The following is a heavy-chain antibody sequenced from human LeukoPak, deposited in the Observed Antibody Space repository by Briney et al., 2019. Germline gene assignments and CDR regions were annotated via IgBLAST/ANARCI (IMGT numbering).Heavy chain of an antibody. V-gene: IGHV1-58*01. Sequence: SVKVSCKPSGFIFSTSAVQWVRQARGQRLEWRGWIVVGSGNTNYAQKFQERVTMTRDMSTGTAYMELSSLRSEDTAVYYCAAGNYYDSSGYYPYAFDIWGQGTMVTVSS. CDR3: AAGNYYDSSGYYPYAFDI. J-gene: IGHJ3*02. D-gene: IGHD3-22*01. CDR1: GFIFSTSA. CDR2: IVVGSGNT.